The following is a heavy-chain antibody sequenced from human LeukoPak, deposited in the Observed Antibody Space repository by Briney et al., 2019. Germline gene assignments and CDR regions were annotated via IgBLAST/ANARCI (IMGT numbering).Heavy chain of an antibody. CDR2: FDPEDGET. Sequence: ASVKVSCKVSGYTLTELSIHWVRQAPGKGLEWMGGFDPEDGETIYAQKFQGRVTMTEDTSTDTAYMELSSLRSEDTAVYYCATDVRIAARPHDAFDIWGQGTMVTVSS. D-gene: IGHD6-6*01. CDR1: GYTLTELS. CDR3: ATDVRIAARPHDAFDI. J-gene: IGHJ3*02. V-gene: IGHV1-24*01.